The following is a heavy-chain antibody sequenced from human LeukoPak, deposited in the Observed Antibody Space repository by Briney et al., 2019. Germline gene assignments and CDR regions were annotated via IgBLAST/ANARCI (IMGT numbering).Heavy chain of an antibody. CDR2: ISWNSGSI. Sequence: QSGGSLRLSCAASGFTFSSYWMHWVRQAPGKGLEWVSGISWNSGSIGYADSVKGRFTISRDNAKNSLYLQMNSLRAEDTALYYCAKDGSPSGSYIPDWFDPWGQGTLVTVSS. V-gene: IGHV3-9*01. J-gene: IGHJ5*02. CDR1: GFTFSSYW. D-gene: IGHD1-26*01. CDR3: AKDGSPSGSYIPDWFDP.